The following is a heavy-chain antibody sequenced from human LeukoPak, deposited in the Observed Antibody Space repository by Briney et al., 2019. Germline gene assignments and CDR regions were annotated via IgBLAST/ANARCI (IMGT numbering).Heavy chain of an antibody. V-gene: IGHV1-46*01. J-gene: IGHJ6*03. CDR1: GGTFSSYA. D-gene: IGHD3-9*01. CDR2: INPSGGST. Sequence: GASVKVSCKASGGTFSSYAISWVRQAPGQGLEWMGIINPSGGSTSYAQKFQGRVTMTRDTSTSTVYMELSSLRSEDTAVYYCARTIRYFDWLDYYYMDVWGKGTTVTISS. CDR3: ARTIRYFDWLDYYYMDV.